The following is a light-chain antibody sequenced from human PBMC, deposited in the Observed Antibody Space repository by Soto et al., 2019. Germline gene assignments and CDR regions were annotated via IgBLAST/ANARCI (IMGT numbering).Light chain of an antibody. V-gene: IGKV1-33*01. CDR1: QTISSW. CDR2: DAY. CDR3: QKSDHLPL. J-gene: IGKJ3*01. Sequence: DIQMTQSPSTLSGSVGDRVTITCRASQTISSWLAWYQQKPGKAPKLVIYDAYNLETGVPSTFSGNGYGTDFTFTISSLRPEDIATYYCQKSDHLPLFGPGTKVDI.